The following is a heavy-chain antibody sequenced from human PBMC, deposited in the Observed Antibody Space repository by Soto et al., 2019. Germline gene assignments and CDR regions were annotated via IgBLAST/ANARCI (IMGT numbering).Heavy chain of an antibody. CDR1: GGSISSGGYY. D-gene: IGHD3-16*01. CDR3: ARVGGINGFDP. Sequence: QVQLQESGPGLVKPSQTLSLTCTVSGGSISSGGYYWSWIRQYPGKGLEWIGYIYYSGSTYYNPSLNSVVTLSVYTAKNLVSLKLSSVAAADTAVYYCARVGGINGFDPWGQGTLVTVSS. CDR2: IYYSGST. V-gene: IGHV4-31*01. J-gene: IGHJ5*02.